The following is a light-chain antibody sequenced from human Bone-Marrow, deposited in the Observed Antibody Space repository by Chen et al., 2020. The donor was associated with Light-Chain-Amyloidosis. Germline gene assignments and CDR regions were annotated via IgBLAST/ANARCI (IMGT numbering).Light chain of an antibody. CDR3: MQALQIPHT. V-gene: IGKV2-28*01. CDR1: QSLLHSSGYNS. CDR2: LSS. J-gene: IGKJ2*01. Sequence: DIVLTQSPLSLPVTPGEPASISCGSCQSLLHSSGYNSLDWYLQKPGQSPQLLIYLSSTRASGVPDRVSGSGSGTDFTLKISRVEAEDVGVYDCMQALQIPHTFGQGTKLEIK.